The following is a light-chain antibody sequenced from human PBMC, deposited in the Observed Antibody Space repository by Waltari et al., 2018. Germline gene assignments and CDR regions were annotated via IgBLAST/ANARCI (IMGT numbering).Light chain of an antibody. V-gene: IGKV1-33*01. CDR1: QEISNY. CDR2: DAS. Sequence: DFRLTQSPSSLSASVGARVTIHCQPSQEISNYLNWYQLKPGTAPKLLIYDASNLQTGVPSRSSGGGAGTDCTFTISSLQPEDIATYYCHQYGNLPYNSGQGTKLEIK. J-gene: IGKJ2*01. CDR3: HQYGNLPYN.